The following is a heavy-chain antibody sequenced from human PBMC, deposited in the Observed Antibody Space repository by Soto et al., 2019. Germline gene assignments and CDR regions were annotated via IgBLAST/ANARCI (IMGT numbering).Heavy chain of an antibody. Sequence: ASVKVSCKASGNTFTSYDINWVRQATGHGLEWMGWINPNSGNIGYAQKFQGRVTMTRDTAIRTAYMEVGRLRSDDTAVYYCARGRASGSYYLLDYWGQGTLVTGSS. D-gene: IGHD3-10*01. J-gene: IGHJ4*02. V-gene: IGHV1-8*01. CDR2: INPNSGNI. CDR3: ARGRASGSYYLLDY. CDR1: GNTFTSYD.